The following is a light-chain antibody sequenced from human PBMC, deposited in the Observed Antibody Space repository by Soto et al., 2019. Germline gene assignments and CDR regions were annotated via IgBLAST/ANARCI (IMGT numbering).Light chain of an antibody. V-gene: IGLV1-40*01. Sequence: QSVLTQPPSVSGAPGQRVTISCTGSSSNIGAGYDVHWYQQHPGKAPKLMIYEVSKRPSGVPDRFSGSKSGNTASLTISGLQAEDEADYYCSSKRDSSTLFVFGTGTKV. CDR3: SSKRDSSTLFV. CDR2: EVS. J-gene: IGLJ1*01. CDR1: SSNIGAGYD.